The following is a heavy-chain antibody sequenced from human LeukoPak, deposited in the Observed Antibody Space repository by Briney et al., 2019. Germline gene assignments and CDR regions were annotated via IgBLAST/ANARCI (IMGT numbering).Heavy chain of an antibody. Sequence: PSETLSLTCTVSGDSLSSSYWSWVRQPAGKGLEWIGRIYTSGYTNYNPSLKSRVTMSVDTSKNQFSLKLTSVTDADAAVYYCARDFRGGYDFWSGYYTPYYFDYWGQGTLVTVSP. D-gene: IGHD3-3*01. J-gene: IGHJ4*02. CDR2: IYTSGYT. CDR1: GDSLSSSY. CDR3: ARDFRGGYDFWSGYYTPYYFDY. V-gene: IGHV4-4*07.